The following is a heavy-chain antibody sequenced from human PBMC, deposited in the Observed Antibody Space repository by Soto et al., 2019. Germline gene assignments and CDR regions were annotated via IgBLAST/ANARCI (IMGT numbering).Heavy chain of an antibody. J-gene: IGHJ4*02. Sequence: QVQLVQSGAEVKKPGASVKVSCKASGYTFTSYGISWVRQAPGQGLEWMGWISAYNGNTNYAQKLQGRVTMTTDTSTSTAHTEMRSMRSDDTAVYSCARDVGYGLIDYWGQGTLVTVSS. CDR3: ARDVGYGLIDY. CDR1: GYTFTSYG. V-gene: IGHV1-18*01. D-gene: IGHD5-18*01. CDR2: ISAYNGNT.